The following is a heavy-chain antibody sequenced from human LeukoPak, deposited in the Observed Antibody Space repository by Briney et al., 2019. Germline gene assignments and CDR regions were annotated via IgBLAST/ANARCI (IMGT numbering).Heavy chain of an antibody. V-gene: IGHV3-48*04. CDR2: ISSSSSTI. J-gene: IGHJ6*03. Sequence: GESLTLSCAASGFTFSGYSMNWVRQAPGKGLEWVSYISSSSSTIYYADSVKGRFTISRDNAKNSLYLQMNSLRAEDTAVYYCAGAHPAYYYYMDVWGKGTTVPVSS. CDR1: GFTFSGYS. CDR3: AGAHPAYYYYMDV. D-gene: IGHD2-2*01.